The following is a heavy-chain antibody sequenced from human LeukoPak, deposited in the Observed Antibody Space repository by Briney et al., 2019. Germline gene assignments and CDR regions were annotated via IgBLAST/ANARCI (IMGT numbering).Heavy chain of an antibody. J-gene: IGHJ5*02. D-gene: IGHD3-22*01. CDR1: GYTFTGYY. Sequence: GASVKVSCKASGYTFTGYYMHWVRQAPGQGLEWMGWINPNSGGTNYAQKFQGRVTMTRDTSISTAYMELSRLRSDDTAVYYCARGDITMIEYNWFDPWGQGTLVTVSS. CDR2: INPNSGGT. V-gene: IGHV1-2*02. CDR3: ARGDITMIEYNWFDP.